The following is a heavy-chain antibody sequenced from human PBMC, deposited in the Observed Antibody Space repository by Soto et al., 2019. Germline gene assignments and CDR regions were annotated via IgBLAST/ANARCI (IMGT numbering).Heavy chain of an antibody. Sequence: QVQLVESGGGVVQPGMSLRLSCAASGFTFSSYAMHWVRQAPGKGLEWVAVISYDGSNKYYADSVKGRFTISRDNSKNTLYLQMNSLRPEDTAVYYCARESDYYDGSGFDAFDIWGQGTMVTVSS. D-gene: IGHD3-22*01. J-gene: IGHJ3*02. CDR3: ARESDYYDGSGFDAFDI. CDR2: ISYDGSNK. CDR1: GFTFSSYA. V-gene: IGHV3-30-3*01.